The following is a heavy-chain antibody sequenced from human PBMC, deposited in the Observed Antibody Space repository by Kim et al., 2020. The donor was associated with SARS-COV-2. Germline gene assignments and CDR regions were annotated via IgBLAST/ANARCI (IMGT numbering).Heavy chain of an antibody. J-gene: IGHJ6*02. CDR3: ARDRGGRSSMDV. CDR1: GFTFSSHW. V-gene: IGHV3-7*01. CDR2: IKEDGGEI. Sequence: GGSLRLSCGASGFTFSSHWISWVRQAPGKGLEWVAYIKEDGGEIYSVDSVRGRFTISRDNAENSLYLQMNSLRHEDTAVYYCARDRGGRSSMDVWGQGTTVTVSS.